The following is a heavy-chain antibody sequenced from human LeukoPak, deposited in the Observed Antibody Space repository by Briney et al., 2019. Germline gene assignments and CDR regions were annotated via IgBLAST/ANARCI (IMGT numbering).Heavy chain of an antibody. J-gene: IGHJ5*02. CDR2: MWSDGSIK. CDR3: ARDIVYNWFDP. CDR1: GFDFSLYA. D-gene: IGHD2-15*01. V-gene: IGHV3-33*01. Sequence: GRSLRLSCAASGFDFSLYAMHWVRQAPGKGLGWVAVMWSDGSIKKYADSVKGRFSVSRDNFKNTLYLQMNSLRAEDTAVYYCARDIVYNWFDPWGQGTLVTVSS.